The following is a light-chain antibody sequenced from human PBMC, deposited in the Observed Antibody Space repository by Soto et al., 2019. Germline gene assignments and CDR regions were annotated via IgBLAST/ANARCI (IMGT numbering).Light chain of an antibody. CDR2: EVS. V-gene: IGLV2-14*01. CDR3: SSYSSSITVL. Sequence: QSVLTQPASVSGSPGQSITISCTGSGRDIGAYDYVSWYQQHPGKVPKLMIYEVSNRPSGVSNRFSGSESGNTASLTISGLQAEDEADYYCSSYSSSITVLFGGGTKVTVL. J-gene: IGLJ2*01. CDR1: GRDIGAYDY.